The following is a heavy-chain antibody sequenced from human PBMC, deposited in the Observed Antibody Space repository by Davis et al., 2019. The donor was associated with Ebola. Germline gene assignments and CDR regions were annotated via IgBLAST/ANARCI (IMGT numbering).Heavy chain of an antibody. J-gene: IGHJ4*02. CDR2: IRSKANSYAT. CDR1: GFTFSGSA. V-gene: IGHV3-73*01. Sequence: GGSLRLSCAASGFTFSGSAMYWVRQASGKGLEWVGRIRSKANSYATAYAASVKGRFTISRDDSKNTAYLQMNSLKTEDTAVYYCTCTYGETDYWGQGTLVTVSS. CDR3: TCTYGETDY. D-gene: IGHD4-17*01.